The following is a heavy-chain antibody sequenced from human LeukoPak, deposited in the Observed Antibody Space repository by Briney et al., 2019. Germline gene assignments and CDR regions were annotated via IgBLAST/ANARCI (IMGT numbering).Heavy chain of an antibody. CDR1: GFTFSSYS. J-gene: IGHJ3*02. D-gene: IGHD3-22*01. V-gene: IGHV3-48*01. CDR2: ISSSSSTI. Sequence: GGSLRLSCAASGFTFSSYSMNWVRQAPGKGLEGVSYISSSSSTIYCADSVKGRFNISRDNAKNSLYLQINGRRAKETAVCYCAREGTMIGGRSNAFDIWGEGTMVTVSS. CDR3: AREGTMIGGRSNAFDI.